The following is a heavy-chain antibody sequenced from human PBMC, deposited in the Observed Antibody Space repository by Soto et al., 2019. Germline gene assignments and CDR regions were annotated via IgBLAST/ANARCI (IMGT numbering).Heavy chain of an antibody. CDR2: IYWDDDE. CDR3: AHGSCSSADCYPNPYLYY. V-gene: IGHV2-5*02. Sequence: QITLKESGPTLVNPTQTLTLTCTFSGFSLSTTAEGVGWIRQPPGKALEWLALIYWDDDERYSPSLKSRLTITKDTSKNQVVLTMTNVDPVDTATYYCAHGSCSSADCYPNPYLYYWGQGILVTVSS. D-gene: IGHD2-2*01. CDR1: GFSLSTTAEG. J-gene: IGHJ4*02.